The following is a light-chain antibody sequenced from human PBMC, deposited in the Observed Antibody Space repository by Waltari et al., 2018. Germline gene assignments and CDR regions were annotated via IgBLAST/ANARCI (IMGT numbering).Light chain of an antibody. J-gene: IGKJ1*01. CDR3: QHYLRLPVS. V-gene: IGKV3-20*01. CDR2: GAS. Sequence: SCRASQSVGRTLAWYQQRPGQAPRLLMYGASIRAADIPDRFAGSGSGTDFSLTINRLEPEDFVVYYCQHYLRLPVSFGQGTKVEIK. CDR1: QSVGRT.